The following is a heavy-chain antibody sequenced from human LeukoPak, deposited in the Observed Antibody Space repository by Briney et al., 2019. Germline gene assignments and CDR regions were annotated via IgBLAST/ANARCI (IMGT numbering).Heavy chain of an antibody. CDR2: IIPILGIA. V-gene: IGHV1-69*02. Sequence: VASVTVSCKASGGTFSSYTISWVRQAPGQGLEWMGRIIPILGIANYAQEFQGRVTITADKSTSTAYMELSSLRSEDTAVYYCARALSTHYYDSSGYSNWGQGTLVTVSS. CDR3: ARALSTHYYDSSGYSN. CDR1: GGTFSSYT. J-gene: IGHJ4*02. D-gene: IGHD3-22*01.